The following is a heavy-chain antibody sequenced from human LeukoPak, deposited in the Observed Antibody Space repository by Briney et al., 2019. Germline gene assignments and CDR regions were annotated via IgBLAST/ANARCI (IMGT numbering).Heavy chain of an antibody. Sequence: PGGSLRLSCAASGFTFSSYAMSWVRQAPGKGLVWGSTISGSGGTTYYADSVKGRFTVSRDNSKNTLYLQMNSLRAEDTAVYYCAKFGIWSGYYIEYWGQGTLVTVSS. V-gene: IGHV3-23*01. CDR2: ISGSGGTT. CDR3: AKFGIWSGYYIEY. J-gene: IGHJ4*02. D-gene: IGHD3-3*01. CDR1: GFTFSSYA.